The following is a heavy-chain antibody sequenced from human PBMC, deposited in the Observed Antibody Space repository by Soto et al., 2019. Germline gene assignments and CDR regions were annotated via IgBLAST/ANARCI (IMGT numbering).Heavy chain of an antibody. D-gene: IGHD4-17*01. Sequence: EVHLLESGGGLVQRGGSLRLSCVASGFTFNNYAMNWVRQAPGKGLEWVSIIGGRGGNTFYADSMRGRFTISIDNSKNTAYFQMTNLRFHGSATYYSATRRAYGDFGGSFDSWGQGPLVTVS. CDR1: GFTFNNYA. CDR2: IGGRGGNT. J-gene: IGHJ4*02. V-gene: IGHV3-23*01. CDR3: ATRRAYGDFGGSFDS.